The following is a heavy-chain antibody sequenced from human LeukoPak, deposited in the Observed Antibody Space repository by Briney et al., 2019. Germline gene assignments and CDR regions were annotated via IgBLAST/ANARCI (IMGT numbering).Heavy chain of an antibody. D-gene: IGHD1-1*01. V-gene: IGHV3-48*01. CDR2: ISSFSGTI. CDR3: AKEGEPTTMYYYYMDV. J-gene: IGHJ6*03. Sequence: GGSLRLSCAASGFTFSSYSMNWVRQAPGKGLEWVSYISSFSGTINYADSVKGRFTISRDDSKNTLYLQMNSLRAEDTAVYYCAKEGEPTTMYYYYMDVWGKGTTVTISS. CDR1: GFTFSSYS.